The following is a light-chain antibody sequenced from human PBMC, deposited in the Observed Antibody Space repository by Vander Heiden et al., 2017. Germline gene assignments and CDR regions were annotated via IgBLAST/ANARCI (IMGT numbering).Light chain of an antibody. Sequence: SYELTQAPSVSVSPGQTASVTCSGDKLGEKYVYWYQQKAGQSPVLVIYQDTKRPSGIPERLSGSNSGNTATLTISGTQAIDEADYYCQAWDSSTAAVFGGGTKLTVL. CDR3: QAWDSSTAAV. J-gene: IGLJ2*01. V-gene: IGLV3-1*01. CDR1: KLGEKY. CDR2: QDT.